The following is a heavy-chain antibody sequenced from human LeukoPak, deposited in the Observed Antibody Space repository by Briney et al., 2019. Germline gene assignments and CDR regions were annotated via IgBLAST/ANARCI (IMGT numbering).Heavy chain of an antibody. V-gene: IGHV4-59*08. Sequence: PSETLSLTCAVYGGSFSGYYWSWIRQPPGKGLEWIGYIYYSGSTNYNPSLKSRVTISVDTSKNQFSLKLSSVTAADTAVYYCARGGNGDLEDYWGQGTLVTVSS. CDR2: IYYSGST. CDR3: ARGGNGDLEDY. J-gene: IGHJ4*02. D-gene: IGHD4-23*01. CDR1: GGSFSGYY.